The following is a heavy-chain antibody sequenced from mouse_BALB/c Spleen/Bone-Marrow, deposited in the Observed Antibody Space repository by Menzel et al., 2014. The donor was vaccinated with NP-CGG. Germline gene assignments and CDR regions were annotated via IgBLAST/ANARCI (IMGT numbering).Heavy chain of an antibody. D-gene: IGHD4-1*01. J-gene: IGHJ4*01. CDR1: GFNIKDTY. Sequence: VQLQQSGAELVKPGASVKLSCTASGFNIKDTYMHWVKQRPEQGLEWIGRIDPANGNTKYVPKFQGKATITADTSSNTAYLQLSSLASEDTAVYYCARWEYYAMDYWGQGTSVTVSS. CDR2: IDPANGNT. V-gene: IGHV14-3*02. CDR3: ARWEYYAMDY.